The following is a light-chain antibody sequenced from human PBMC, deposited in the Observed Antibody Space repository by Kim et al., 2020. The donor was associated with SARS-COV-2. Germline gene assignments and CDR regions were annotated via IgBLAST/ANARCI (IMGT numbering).Light chain of an antibody. V-gene: IGLV3-19*01. J-gene: IGLJ2*01. CDR3: NSRDSNDNVV. CDR2: GKN. CDR1: SLRNYY. Sequence: SSELTQDPAVSVALGQTVRITCQGDSLRNYYATWYQQKPGQAPILVIYGKNNRPSGIPDRFSGSRSGNTASLTITGTQAGDEADYYCNSRDSNDNVVFGG.